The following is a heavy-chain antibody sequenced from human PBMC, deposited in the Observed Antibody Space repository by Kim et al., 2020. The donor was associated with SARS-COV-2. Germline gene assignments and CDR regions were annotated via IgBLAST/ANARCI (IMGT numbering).Heavy chain of an antibody. CDR2: ISGTSSTI. J-gene: IGHJ6*02. V-gene: IGHV3-48*04. Sequence: GGSLRLSCAASAFTFSSYLMNWVRQAPGKGLEWVSSISGTSSTIYYAESVKGRFIISRDNAKNSLYLQMNSLRAEDTAVYYCARGGGMDVWGQGTTVTVSS. D-gene: IGHD3-16*01. CDR3: ARGGGMDV. CDR1: AFTFSSYL.